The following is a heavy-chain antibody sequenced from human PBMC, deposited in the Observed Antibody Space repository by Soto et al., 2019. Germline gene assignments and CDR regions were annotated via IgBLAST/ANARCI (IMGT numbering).Heavy chain of an antibody. CDR3: AKKMSTRPTVAFDI. Sequence: DVQLLESGGDLIQPGGSLRLSCAASGFTFSTYTMRWVRQAPGKGLEWVSTISSSGADTYYADSVKGRFTISRDNSKNTLYLQMNSLRAEDTAIYYCAKKMSTRPTVAFDIWGQGTMVTFSS. J-gene: IGHJ3*02. V-gene: IGHV3-23*01. CDR1: GFTFSTYT. CDR2: ISSSGADT.